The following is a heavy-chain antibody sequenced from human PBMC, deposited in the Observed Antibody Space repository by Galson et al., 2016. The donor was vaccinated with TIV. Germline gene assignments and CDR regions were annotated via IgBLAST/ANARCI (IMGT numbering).Heavy chain of an antibody. D-gene: IGHD3-16*01. CDR3: ARATPSVFGIIMTLDS. J-gene: IGHJ4*02. CDR1: GDSVSSNSAA. Sequence: AISGDSVSSNSAAWNWLRQSPSRGLEWLGRTFYRSKWYNDYAPSVKSRITLNPDTSKNQFSLQLNSVTPEDTAVYYCARATPSVFGIIMTLDSWGQGTLVTVSS. CDR2: TFYRSKWYN. V-gene: IGHV6-1*01.